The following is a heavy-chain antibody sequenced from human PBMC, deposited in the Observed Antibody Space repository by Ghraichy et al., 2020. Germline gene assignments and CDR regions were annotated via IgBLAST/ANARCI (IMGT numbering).Heavy chain of an antibody. CDR2: IYTSGST. D-gene: IGHD3-22*01. Sequence: SETLSLTCTVSGGSISSYYWSWIRQPAGKGLEWIGRIYTSGSTNYNPSLKSRVTMSVDTSKNQFSLKLSSVTAADTAVYYCARDGPPPYYSGSSDAFDIWGQGKMVTVSS. CDR3: ARDGPPPYYSGSSDAFDI. CDR1: GGSISSYY. J-gene: IGHJ3*02. V-gene: IGHV4-4*07.